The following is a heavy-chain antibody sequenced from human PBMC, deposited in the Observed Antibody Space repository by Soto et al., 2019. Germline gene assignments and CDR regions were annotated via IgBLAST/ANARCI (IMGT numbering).Heavy chain of an antibody. CDR2: ISSSSIYI. Sequence: TGGSLRLSCAASGFTFSSYSMNWVRQAPGKGLEWVSSISSSSIYIYYADSVKGRFTISRDNAKNSLYLQMNSLRAEDTAVYYCARAADWTKKQLVQGNWFDPWGQGTLVTVSS. J-gene: IGHJ5*02. D-gene: IGHD6-13*01. V-gene: IGHV3-21*01. CDR1: GFTFSSYS. CDR3: ARAADWTKKQLVQGNWFDP.